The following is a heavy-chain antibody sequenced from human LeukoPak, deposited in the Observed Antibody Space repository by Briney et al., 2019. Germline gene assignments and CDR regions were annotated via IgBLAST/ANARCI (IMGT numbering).Heavy chain of an antibody. CDR1: GYSISSGYY. D-gene: IGHD2-2*01. Sequence: ASETLSLTCTVSGYSISSGYYWGWIRQPPGKGLGWIGSIYYSGHTYYNPSLKSRVTISVDTSKNQFSLKLSSVTAADTAVYYCARVGLGISTHLDYWAREPWSPSPQ. J-gene: IGHJ4*02. CDR2: IYYSGHT. V-gene: IGHV4-38-2*02. CDR3: ARVGLGISTHLDY.